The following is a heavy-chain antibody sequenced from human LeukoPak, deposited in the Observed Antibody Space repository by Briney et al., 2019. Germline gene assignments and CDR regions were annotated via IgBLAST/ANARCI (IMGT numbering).Heavy chain of an antibody. V-gene: IGHV3-53*01. J-gene: IGHJ4*02. CDR2: IYSGGST. Sequence: PGGSLRLSCAASGFTVSSNYMSWVRQAPGKGLEWVSVIYSGGSTYYADSVKGRFTISRHNSKNTLYLQMNSLRAEDTAVYYCAKEAYYDSSGYYFSYYFDYWGQGTLVTVSS. CDR1: GFTVSSNY. D-gene: IGHD3-22*01. CDR3: AKEAYYDSSGYYFSYYFDY.